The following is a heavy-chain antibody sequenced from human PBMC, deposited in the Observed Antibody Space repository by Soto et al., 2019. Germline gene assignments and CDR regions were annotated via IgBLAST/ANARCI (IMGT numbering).Heavy chain of an antibody. Sequence: QITLKESGPTLVRPTQTLTLTCSFSGFSLKTIGVSVGWIRQPPGKALEWLALTYWDDDQRYSPSLKTRLTVTKDTSKNPVVLAMTNMDPVDTGPYYCARSTSENFWSGPFDYWGPGIVVTVSS. D-gene: IGHD3-3*01. J-gene: IGHJ4*02. V-gene: IGHV2-5*02. CDR1: GFSLKTIGVS. CDR3: ARSTSENFWSGPFDY. CDR2: TYWDDDQ.